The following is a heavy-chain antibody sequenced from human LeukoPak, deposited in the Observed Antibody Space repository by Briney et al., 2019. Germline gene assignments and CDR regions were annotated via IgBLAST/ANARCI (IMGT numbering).Heavy chain of an antibody. CDR1: GFTFSTNG. D-gene: IGHD6-6*01. CDR2: IQNDGNNK. J-gene: IGHJ4*02. Sequence: GGSLRLSCAAPGFTFSTNGMHWARQAPGKGLECVAFIQNDGNNKKYADSVKGRFTISRDNSKNTLYLQMNSLRAEGTAVYYCARDWGTSSLYLVNWGQGTLVTVSS. V-gene: IGHV3-30*02. CDR3: ARDWGTSSLYLVN.